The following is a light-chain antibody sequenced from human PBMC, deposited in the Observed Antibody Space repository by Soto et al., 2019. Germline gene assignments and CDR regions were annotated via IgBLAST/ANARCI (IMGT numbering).Light chain of an antibody. CDR1: QSLLHDNGNTY. CDR2: HIS. CDR3: MQVTHLPLT. J-gene: IGKJ1*01. Sequence: DVVRTQTLLSSPVTLGQPASISCRSSQSLLHDNGNTYFSWLHQRPGQPPRLLIYHISKRFSGVPDRLSGSEAGTYFTLRISRVEAEDVGVYYCMQVTHLPLTCGQGTKVEI. V-gene: IGKV2-24*01.